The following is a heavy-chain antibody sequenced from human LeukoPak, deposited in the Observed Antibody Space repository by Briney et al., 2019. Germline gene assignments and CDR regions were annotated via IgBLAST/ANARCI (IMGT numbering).Heavy chain of an antibody. CDR3: AREGYCSTTSYYYFDY. V-gene: IGHV4-31*03. D-gene: IGHD2-2*01. CDR1: GGSISSGGYS. CDR2: SYYRGRT. J-gene: IGHJ4*02. Sequence: SETLSLTCSVSGGSISSGGYSWSWIRQHPGKGLEWIGCSYYRGRTYYNPSLRSRLTISLDTSQNQLSLEVRSVTAADTAVYYCAREGYCSTTSYYYFDYWGQGTLVTVSS.